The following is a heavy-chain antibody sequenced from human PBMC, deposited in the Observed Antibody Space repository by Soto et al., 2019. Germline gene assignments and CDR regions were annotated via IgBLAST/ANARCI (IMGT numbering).Heavy chain of an antibody. CDR3: ARGKQLGPGFYYYYYYMDV. V-gene: IGHV4-59*01. Sequence: QVQLQESGPGLVKPSETLSLTCTVSGGSISSYYWSWIRQPPGKGLEWIGYIYYSGSTNYNPSLKSRVTISVDTSKNQFSLKLSSVTAADTAVYYCARGKQLGPGFYYYYYYMDVWGKGTTVTVSS. CDR1: GGSISSYY. J-gene: IGHJ6*03. D-gene: IGHD6-6*01. CDR2: IYYSGST.